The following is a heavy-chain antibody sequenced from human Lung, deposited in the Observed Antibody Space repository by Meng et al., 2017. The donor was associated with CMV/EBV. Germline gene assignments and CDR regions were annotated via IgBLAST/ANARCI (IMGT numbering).Heavy chain of an antibody. CDR2: IHSSGST. CDR3: ARASYGSGSPLGESWFDP. J-gene: IGHJ5*02. D-gene: IGHD3-10*01. CDR1: GGSISSGCYY. V-gene: IGHV4-31*03. Sequence: QVQLPDSGPGLVKPSQTLYLTCTVSGGSISSGCYYWSWIRQHPGKGLEWIGYIHSSGSTYYNPSLRSRLTISVDTSKNQFSLKLSSVTAADTAVYYCARASYGSGSPLGESWFDPWGQGTLVTVSS.